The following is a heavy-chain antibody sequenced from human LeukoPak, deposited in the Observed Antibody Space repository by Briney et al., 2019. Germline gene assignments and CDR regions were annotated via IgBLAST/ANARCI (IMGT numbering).Heavy chain of an antibody. Sequence: GGSLRLSCAGSGFTFSSESMSWVRQAPGKGLEWVSAISGSGGSTYYADSVKGRFTISRDNSKNTLYLQMNSLRAEDTAVYYCASPRWIQLWLLLYWGQGTLVTVSS. CDR2: ISGSGGST. CDR3: ASPRWIQLWLLLY. D-gene: IGHD5-18*01. V-gene: IGHV3-23*01. CDR1: GFTFSSES. J-gene: IGHJ4*02.